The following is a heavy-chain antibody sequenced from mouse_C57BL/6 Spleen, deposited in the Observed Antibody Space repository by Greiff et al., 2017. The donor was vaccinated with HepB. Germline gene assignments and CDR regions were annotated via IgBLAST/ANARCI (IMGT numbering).Heavy chain of an antibody. CDR1: GFSLTSYG. CDR2: RWSGGST. Sequence: QVQLQQSGPGLVQPSQSLSITCTVSGFSLTSYGVHWVRQSPGKGLEWLGVRWSGGSTDYNAAFISRLSISKDNSKSQVFFKMNSLQADDTAIYYCARIDYGSSYEYYAMDYWGQGTSVTVSS. D-gene: IGHD1-1*01. CDR3: ARIDYGSSYEYYAMDY. J-gene: IGHJ4*01. V-gene: IGHV2-2*01.